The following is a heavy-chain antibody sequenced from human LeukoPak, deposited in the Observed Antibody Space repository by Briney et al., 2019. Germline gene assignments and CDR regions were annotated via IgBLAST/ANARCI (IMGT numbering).Heavy chain of an antibody. D-gene: IGHD4-17*01. CDR3: ARDFQRSGDYDFDY. CDR1: GGTFSSYA. Sequence: ASVKVSCKASGGTFSSYAISWVRQAPGQGLEWMGGIIPIFGTANYAQKFQGRVTMTRDTSISTAYMELSRLRSDDTAVYYCARDFQRSGDYDFDYWGQGTLVTVSS. V-gene: IGHV1-69*05. CDR2: IIPIFGTA. J-gene: IGHJ4*02.